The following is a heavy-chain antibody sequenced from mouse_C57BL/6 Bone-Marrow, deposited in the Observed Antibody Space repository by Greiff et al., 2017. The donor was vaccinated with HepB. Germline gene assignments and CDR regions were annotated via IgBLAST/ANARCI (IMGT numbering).Heavy chain of an antibody. V-gene: IGHV5-16*01. CDR2: INYDGSST. D-gene: IGHD1-1*01. J-gene: IGHJ4*01. Sequence: EVKLVESEGGLVQPGSSMKLSCTASGFTFSDYYMAWVRQVPEKGLEWVANINYDGSSTYYLDSLKSRFIISRDNAKNILYLQMSSLKSEDTATYYCARVLTTVVAFYAMDYWGQGTSVTVSS. CDR1: GFTFSDYY. CDR3: ARVLTTVVAFYAMDY.